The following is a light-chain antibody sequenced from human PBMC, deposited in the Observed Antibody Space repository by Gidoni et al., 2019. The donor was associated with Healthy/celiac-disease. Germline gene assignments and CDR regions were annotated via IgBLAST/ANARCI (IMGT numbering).Light chain of an antibody. CDR2: KAS. Sequence: DIQMTQSPSTLSAPVGDRVTITCRASQSISSWLAWYQQKPGKAPKLLIYKASSLESGVPSRFRGSGSGTEFTLTISSLHPDDFATYYCQQYNSYSSFGQGTKVEIK. CDR3: QQYNSYSS. V-gene: IGKV1-5*03. J-gene: IGKJ1*01. CDR1: QSISSW.